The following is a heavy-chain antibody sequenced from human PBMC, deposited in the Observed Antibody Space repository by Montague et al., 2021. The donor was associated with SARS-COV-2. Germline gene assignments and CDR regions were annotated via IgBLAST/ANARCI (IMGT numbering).Heavy chain of an antibody. V-gene: IGHV4-61*01. CDR3: ARHARGEGYTSWFDS. D-gene: IGHD5-24*01. J-gene: IGHJ5*01. Sequence: ETLSLTCTVSGDSASRGSSYWSWIRQPPGKGLEWIGYIYYTGSRKYNSSLKSRLTISVDTSKNQFSLKLSSVTAADTAVYYCARHARGEGYTSWFDSWGQGTLVTVSS. CDR2: IYYTGSR. CDR1: GDSASRGSSY.